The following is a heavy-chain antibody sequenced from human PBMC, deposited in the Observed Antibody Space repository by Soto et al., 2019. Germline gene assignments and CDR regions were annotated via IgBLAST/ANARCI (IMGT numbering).Heavy chain of an antibody. CDR3: ARADCSSNTCYFYYGMDV. CDR2: INSGNGNT. V-gene: IGHV1-3*04. Sequence: ASVKVSCKASGYTLSTYAMHWGRHAPGQRPERMGWINSGNGNTKNSHRLQGRATITRDTSASTDYMELSSLTSEDTAVYYCARADCSSNTCYFYYGMDVWGQGTTVTVSS. J-gene: IGHJ6*02. CDR1: GYTLSTYA. D-gene: IGHD2-2*01.